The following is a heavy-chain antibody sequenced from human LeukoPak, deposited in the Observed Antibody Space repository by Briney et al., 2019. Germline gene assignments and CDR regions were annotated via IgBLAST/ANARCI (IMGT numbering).Heavy chain of an antibody. J-gene: IGHJ6*02. Sequence: PGGSLRLSCAASGFTFSSYSMNWVRQAPGKGLEWVSSISSSSSYIYYADSVKGRFTISRDNAKNSLYLQMNSLRAEDTAVYYCARARAPVLEWLLNLRPSYYGMDAWGQGTTVTVSS. D-gene: IGHD3-3*01. V-gene: IGHV3-21*01. CDR3: ARARAPVLEWLLNLRPSYYGMDA. CDR2: ISSSSSYI. CDR1: GFTFSSYS.